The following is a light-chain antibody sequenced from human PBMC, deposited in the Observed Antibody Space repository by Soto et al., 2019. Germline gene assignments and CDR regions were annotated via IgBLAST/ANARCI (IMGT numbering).Light chain of an antibody. CDR3: QQRSNWPRT. V-gene: IGKV3-11*01. CDR1: QSVSSY. CDR2: DAS. Sequence: EIVLTQSPATLSLSPGERATLSCRASQSVSSYLAWYRQKPGQAPRLLIYDASNRATGIPARFSGSGSGTDFTLTISSLEPEDFAVYYCQQRSNWPRTFRGGTKVNIK. J-gene: IGKJ4*01.